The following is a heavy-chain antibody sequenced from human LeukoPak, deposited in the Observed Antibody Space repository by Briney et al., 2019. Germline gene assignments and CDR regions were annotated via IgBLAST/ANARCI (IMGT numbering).Heavy chain of an antibody. J-gene: IGHJ6*02. D-gene: IGHD6-19*01. CDR1: GFTFSTYA. CDR2: ISGSGGTT. Sequence: PGGSLRLSCAASGFTFSTYAMSWVRQAPGKGLEWVSAISGSGGTTYYADSVKGRFTISRDNSKNTLYMQMNSLRPEDTAVSYCAKIAAVAASPYYYYGMDVWDQGTTVTVSS. V-gene: IGHV3-23*01. CDR3: AKIAAVAASPYYYYGMDV.